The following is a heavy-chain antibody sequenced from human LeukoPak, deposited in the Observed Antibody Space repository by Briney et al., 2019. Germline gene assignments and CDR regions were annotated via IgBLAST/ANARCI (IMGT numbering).Heavy chain of an antibody. CDR3: ARTGIAAAGTGY. D-gene: IGHD6-13*01. CDR1: GYSISSGYY. CDR2: IYHSGST. J-gene: IGHJ4*02. V-gene: IGHV4-38-2*02. Sequence: SETLSLTCTVSGYSISSGYYWGWIRQPPGKGLEWIGSIYHSGSTYYNPSLKSRVTISVDTSKNQFSLKLSSVTAADTAVYYCARTGIAAAGTGYWGQGTLVTVSS.